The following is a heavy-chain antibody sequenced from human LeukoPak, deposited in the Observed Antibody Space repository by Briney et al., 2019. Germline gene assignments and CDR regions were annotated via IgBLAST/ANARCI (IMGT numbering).Heavy chain of an antibody. V-gene: IGHV3-53*01. Sequence: GGSLRLSCAASGFTFSNNYMSWVRQAPGKGLEWVSLIYGGGTTYYADSVKGRFTISSDSSKNTLYLQMNSLRAEDTAVYYCARAPNYGDYGGQWGRGTLVTVSS. J-gene: IGHJ4*02. CDR3: ARAPNYGDYGGQ. CDR2: IYGGGTT. CDR1: GFTFSNNY. D-gene: IGHD4-17*01.